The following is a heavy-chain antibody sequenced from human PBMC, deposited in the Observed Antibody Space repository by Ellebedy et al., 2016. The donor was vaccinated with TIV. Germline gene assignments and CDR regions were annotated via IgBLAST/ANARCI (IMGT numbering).Heavy chain of an antibody. J-gene: IGHJ4*02. CDR3: AKDGVIWFGELSYFDY. D-gene: IGHD3-10*01. CDR2: ISYDGSNK. V-gene: IGHV3-30-3*01. Sequence: GESLKISXAASGFTFSSYAMHWVRQAPGKGLEWVAVISYDGSNKYYADSVKGRFTISRDNSKNTLYLQMNSLRAEDTAVYYCAKDGVIWFGELSYFDYWGQGALVTVSS. CDR1: GFTFSSYA.